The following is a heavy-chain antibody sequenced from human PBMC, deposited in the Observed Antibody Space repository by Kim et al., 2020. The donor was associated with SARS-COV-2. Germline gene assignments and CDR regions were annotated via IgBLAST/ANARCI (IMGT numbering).Heavy chain of an antibody. CDR1: GFIFDGHA. V-gene: IGHV3-9*01. CDR3: TKDATAGGLDY. Sequence: GGSLRLSCTGSGFIFDGHAMHWVRQVPGKGLEWVSGINWNNGRIGYADSVKGRFTISRDNSKNSLYLQMNSLRVEDTALYYCTKDATAGGLDYWGQGTLVTCSS. CDR2: INWNNGRI. J-gene: IGHJ4*02.